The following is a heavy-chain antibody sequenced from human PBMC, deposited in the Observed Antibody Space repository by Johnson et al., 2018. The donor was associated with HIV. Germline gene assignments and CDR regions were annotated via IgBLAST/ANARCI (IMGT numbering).Heavy chain of an antibody. D-gene: IGHD1-26*01. Sequence: VQLVESGGGVVQPGRSLRLSCAASVFTFDDYGMSWVRQAPGKGLEWVAVISYDGSNKYYADSVKGRFTISRDNSKNTLYLQMNSLRAEDTAVYYCAQGGGSYYRGDAFDIWGQGTMVTVSS. J-gene: IGHJ3*02. CDR1: VFTFDDYG. CDR3: AQGGGSYYRGDAFDI. CDR2: ISYDGSNK. V-gene: IGHV3-30*18.